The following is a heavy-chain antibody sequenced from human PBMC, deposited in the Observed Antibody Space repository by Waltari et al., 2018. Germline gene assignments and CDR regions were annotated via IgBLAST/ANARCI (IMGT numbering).Heavy chain of an antibody. CDR1: GYTFTGYY. Sequence: QVQLVQSGAEVKKPGASVKVSCQASGYTFTGYYMHWVRQAPGQGLEWMGRINPNSGGTNYAQKFQGRVTMTRDTSISTAYMELSRLRSDDTAVYYCARVQLMVYPRPKHFDYWGQGTLVTVSS. CDR2: INPNSGGT. CDR3: ARVQLMVYPRPKHFDY. V-gene: IGHV1-2*06. J-gene: IGHJ4*02. D-gene: IGHD2-8*01.